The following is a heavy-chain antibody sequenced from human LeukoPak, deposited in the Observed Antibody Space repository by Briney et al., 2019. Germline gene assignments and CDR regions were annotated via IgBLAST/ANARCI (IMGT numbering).Heavy chain of an antibody. CDR1: GGSISSGGYY. CDR3: ARHQRSGLYWIDY. V-gene: IGHV4-31*03. Sequence: SETLSLTCTVSGGSISSGGYYWSWIRQHPGKGLEWIGYIYYSGSTYYNPSLKSRVTISVDTSKNQFSLKLSSVTVADTAVYYCARHQRSGLYWIDYWGQGTLVTVSS. D-gene: IGHD6-19*01. J-gene: IGHJ4*02. CDR2: IYYSGST.